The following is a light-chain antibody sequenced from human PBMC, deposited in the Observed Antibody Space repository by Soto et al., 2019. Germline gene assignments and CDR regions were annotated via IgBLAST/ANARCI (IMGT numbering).Light chain of an antibody. V-gene: IGLV2-23*01. Sequence: QSALTQPASVSGSPGQSITISCTGTSSDVGNYNLVSWYQQHPGKAPKLMIYEGNKRPSGVSNRFSGSKSGNTASLTISGLQAEDEADYYCCSYAGSSTYVFGPGTKVTVL. J-gene: IGLJ1*01. CDR2: EGN. CDR3: CSYAGSSTYV. CDR1: SSDVGNYNL.